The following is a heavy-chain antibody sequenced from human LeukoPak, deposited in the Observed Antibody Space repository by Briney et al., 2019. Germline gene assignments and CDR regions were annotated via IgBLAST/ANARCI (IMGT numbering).Heavy chain of an antibody. J-gene: IGHJ4*02. CDR3: AKDLGMIVVQSYFDY. Sequence: GRSLRLSCVASGFTFSSFGMHWVRQAPGKGLEWVAVIWYDGSNKFYSDSVKGRFTISRDNAKNTLYLQMNSLRAEDTAVYYCAKDLGMIVVQSYFDYWGQGTLVTVSS. D-gene: IGHD3-22*01. V-gene: IGHV3-33*06. CDR1: GFTFSSFG. CDR2: IWYDGSNK.